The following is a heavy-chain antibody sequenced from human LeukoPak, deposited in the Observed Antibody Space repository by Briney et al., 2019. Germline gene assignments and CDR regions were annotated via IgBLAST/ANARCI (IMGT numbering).Heavy chain of an antibody. CDR3: AKAMIKPASPFDY. D-gene: IGHD3-16*01. J-gene: IGHJ4*02. V-gene: IGHV3-7*03. CDR2: IKQDGSEE. CDR1: GFTFSSYW. Sequence: GGSLRLSCAASGFTFSSYWMSWVRQAPGKGMEWVANIKQDGSEEYYVGSVKGRFTISRDNAKNSLYLQMNSLRAEDTALYYCAKAMIKPASPFDYWGQGTLVTVSS.